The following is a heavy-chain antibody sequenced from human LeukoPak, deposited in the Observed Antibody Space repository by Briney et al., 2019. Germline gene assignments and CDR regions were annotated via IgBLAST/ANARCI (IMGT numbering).Heavy chain of an antibody. Sequence: GGSLRLSCAASGFSFSSSWMHWFRQGPGKGLVWVSRITSDGRTTIYADSVKGRFSISRDNSKNTLYLQMNSLRAEDTAVYYCASLFLCYGCSSSSDSFNIWGQGTMVTVSS. J-gene: IGHJ3*02. CDR1: GFSFSSSW. D-gene: IGHD6-6*01. V-gene: IGHV3-74*01. CDR3: ASLFLCYGCSSSSDSFNI. CDR2: ITSDGRTT.